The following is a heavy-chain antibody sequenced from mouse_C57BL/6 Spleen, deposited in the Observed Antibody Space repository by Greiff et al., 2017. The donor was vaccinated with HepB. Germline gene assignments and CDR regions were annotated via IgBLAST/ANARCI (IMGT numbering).Heavy chain of an antibody. D-gene: IGHD2-4*01. CDR2: LNPNNGGT. CDR3: ARDDYDGAWFAY. CDR1: GYTFTDYY. V-gene: IGHV1-26*01. Sequence: VQLQQSGPALVKPGASVKISCKASGYTFTDYYMHWVKQSHGTSLEWIGALNPNNGGTSYNQKFKGKATLTVDKSSSTAYMELRSLTSEDSAVYDCARDDYDGAWFAYWGKGTLVTVSA. J-gene: IGHJ3*01.